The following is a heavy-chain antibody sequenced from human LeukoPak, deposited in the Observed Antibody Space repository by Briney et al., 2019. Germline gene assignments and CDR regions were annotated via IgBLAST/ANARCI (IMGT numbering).Heavy chain of an antibody. D-gene: IGHD5-18*01. Sequence: SQTLSLTCTVSGGSISSGDYYWSWIRQPPGKGLEWIGYIYYSGSTYYNPSLKSRVTISVDTSKNQFSLKLSSVTPADTAVYYCARARGYSYGSPFDYWGQGTLVTVSA. V-gene: IGHV4-30-4*01. CDR2: IYYSGST. CDR1: GGSISSGDYY. J-gene: IGHJ4*02. CDR3: ARARGYSYGSPFDY.